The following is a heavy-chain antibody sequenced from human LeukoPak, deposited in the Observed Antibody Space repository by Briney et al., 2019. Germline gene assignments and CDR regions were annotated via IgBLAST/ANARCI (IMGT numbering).Heavy chain of an antibody. D-gene: IGHD3-10*01. V-gene: IGHV4-61*03. CDR2: IYYTGKT. CDR3: ARSQNYYGSGDY. CDR1: GDSVSNGNYY. Sequence: SETLSLTCTVSGDSVSNGNYYWSWLRQPPGKALEWIGYIYYTGKTYYNPSLEGRVTILVDTSRNHFSVRLSSVTAADTAVYYCARSQNYYGSGDYWSQGTLVTVSS. J-gene: IGHJ4*02.